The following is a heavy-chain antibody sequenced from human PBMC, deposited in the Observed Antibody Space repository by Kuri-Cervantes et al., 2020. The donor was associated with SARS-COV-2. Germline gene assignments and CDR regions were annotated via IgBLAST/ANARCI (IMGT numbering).Heavy chain of an antibody. CDR2: IGTAGDT. CDR1: GFTFSSYA. J-gene: IGHJ4*02. V-gene: IGHV3-13*04. Sequence: GGSLRLSCAASGFTFSSYAMHWVRQATGKGLEWVSAIGTAGDTYYPGSVKVRFTISRENAKNSLYLQMNSLRAGDTAVYYCASRGVMVEMATEADLYYWGQGTMVTVSS. D-gene: IGHD5-24*01. CDR3: ASRGVMVEMATEADLYY.